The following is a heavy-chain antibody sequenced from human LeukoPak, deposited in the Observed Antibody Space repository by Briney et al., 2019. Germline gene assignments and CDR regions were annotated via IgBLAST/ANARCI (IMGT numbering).Heavy chain of an antibody. CDR1: GYTFNDYY. V-gene: IGHV1-2*02. Sequence: ASVKVSCKASGYTFNDYYIHWVRQAPGLGLEWMGWVNPKTGRTKYAQKLQARVTMTSDTSIVTAYMDLSSLTSDDTATYYCARGILQQQLVANWGQGTLVTVSS. J-gene: IGHJ4*02. CDR3: ARGILQQQLVAN. CDR2: VNPKTGRT. D-gene: IGHD6-13*01.